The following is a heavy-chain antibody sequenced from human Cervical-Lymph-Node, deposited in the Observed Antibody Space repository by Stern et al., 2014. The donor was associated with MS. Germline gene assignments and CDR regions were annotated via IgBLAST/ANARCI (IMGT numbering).Heavy chain of an antibody. CDR1: GFSLNVNSVA. J-gene: IGHJ5*02. V-gene: IGHV2-5*01. CDR2: ISWNDDK. CDR3: ALSLYGHVNWFDP. Sequence: QITLKESGPSLVEPTQTLTLTCSLSGFSLNVNSVAVAWLRQPPGKAMEWLALISWNDDKRYGPSMKSRLTVTKDASDKQVVLTLTNVDPADTATYYCALSLYGHVNWFDPWGQGLLVAVAP. D-gene: IGHD3-10*01.